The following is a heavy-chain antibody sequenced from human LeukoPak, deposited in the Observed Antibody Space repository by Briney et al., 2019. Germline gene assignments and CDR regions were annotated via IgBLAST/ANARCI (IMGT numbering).Heavy chain of an antibody. CDR3: ARDRDGYNSGYYYYGMDV. CDR2: IYYSGST. Sequence: SETLSLTCSVSGGSISSSSYFWGWIRQPPGKGLEWIGSIYYSGSTYYNPSLKSRVTISVDTSKNEFSLKLTSVTAADTAVYYCARDRDGYNSGYYYYGMDVWGQGTTVTVSS. D-gene: IGHD5-24*01. J-gene: IGHJ6*02. V-gene: IGHV4-39*07. CDR1: GGSISSSSYF.